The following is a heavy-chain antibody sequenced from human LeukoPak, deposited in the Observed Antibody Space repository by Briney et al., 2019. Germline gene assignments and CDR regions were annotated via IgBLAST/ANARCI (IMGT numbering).Heavy chain of an antibody. CDR3: ARVTYYDSSGYTDAFDI. Sequence: SETLSLTCTVSGGSISSYYWSWIRQPPGKGLEWIGYIYYSGSTNYNPSLKSRVTISVDTSKNQFSLKLSSVTAADTAVYYCARVTYYDSSGYTDAFDIWGQGTMVTVSS. CDR2: IYYSGST. J-gene: IGHJ3*02. D-gene: IGHD3-22*01. V-gene: IGHV4-59*12. CDR1: GGSISSYY.